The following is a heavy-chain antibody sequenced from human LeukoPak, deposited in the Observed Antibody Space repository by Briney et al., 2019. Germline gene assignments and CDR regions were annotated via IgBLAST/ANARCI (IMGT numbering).Heavy chain of an antibody. V-gene: IGHV1-2*06. Sequence: ASVKVSCKASGYTFAGYYLYWVRQAPGQGLEWMGRINPNSGGTNYAQKFQGRVTMTRDTSISTAYMELSSLRSDDTAVFYCARRIAAAGHFDYWGQGTLVTVSS. J-gene: IGHJ4*02. CDR2: INPNSGGT. CDR1: GYTFAGYY. CDR3: ARRIAAAGHFDY. D-gene: IGHD6-13*01.